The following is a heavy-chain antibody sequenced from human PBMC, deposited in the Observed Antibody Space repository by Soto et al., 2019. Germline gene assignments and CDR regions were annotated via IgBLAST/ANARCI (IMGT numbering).Heavy chain of an antibody. CDR1: GFSFNKYA. Sequence: GGSLRLSCAASGFSFNKYAMHWVRQAPGTGLEYVSGISDTGGSTSHADSVKGRFTISRDNSKNTLYLQMNSLRAEDTAVYYCARDFGSLGATIDYWGQGTLVTASA. V-gene: IGHV3-64*04. J-gene: IGHJ4*02. D-gene: IGHD1-26*01. CDR2: ISDTGGST. CDR3: ARDFGSLGATIDY.